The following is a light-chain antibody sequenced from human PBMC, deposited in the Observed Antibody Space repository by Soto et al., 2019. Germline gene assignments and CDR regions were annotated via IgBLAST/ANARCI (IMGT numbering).Light chain of an antibody. CDR2: DVS. CDR1: SSDVGGYNY. J-gene: IGLJ2*01. CDR3: SSYTSSSTLGV. Sequence: QAVVTQPASVSGSPGQSITISCTGTSSDVGGYNYVSWYQQHPGKAPKFMIYDVSNRPSGVSNRFSGSKSGNTASLTISGLQAEDEADYYCSSYTSSSTLGVFGGGTKVTVL. V-gene: IGLV2-14*01.